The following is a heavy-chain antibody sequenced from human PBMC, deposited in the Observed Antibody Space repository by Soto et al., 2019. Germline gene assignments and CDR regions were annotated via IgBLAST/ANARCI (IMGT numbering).Heavy chain of an antibody. CDR1: GGSISSSNW. J-gene: IGHJ6*02. D-gene: IGHD3-22*01. CDR2: IYHSGST. V-gene: IGHV4-4*02. Sequence: QVQLQESGPGLVKPSGTLSLTCAVSGGSISSSNWWSWVRQPPGKGLEWIGEIYHSGSTNYNPSLKSRVTISVDKSKNQFSLKLSSVTAANTAVYYCVRRGEDYYDSSGYYLGYYYYRMDVWGQGTTVTVSS. CDR3: VRRGEDYYDSSGYYLGYYYYRMDV.